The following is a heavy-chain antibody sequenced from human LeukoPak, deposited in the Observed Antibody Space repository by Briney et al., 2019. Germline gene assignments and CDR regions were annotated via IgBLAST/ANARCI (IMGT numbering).Heavy chain of an antibody. J-gene: IGHJ5*02. CDR2: INHSGST. D-gene: IGHD3-10*01. V-gene: IGHV4-34*01. Sequence: SETLSLTCAVYGGSFSGYYWSWIRQPPGKGLEWIGEINHSGSTNYNPSLKSRVTISVDTSKNQFSLELSSVTAADTAVYYCARDAAPYYYGSGIFRKNNWFDPWGQGTLVTISS. CDR1: GGSFSGYY. CDR3: ARDAAPYYYGSGIFRKNNWFDP.